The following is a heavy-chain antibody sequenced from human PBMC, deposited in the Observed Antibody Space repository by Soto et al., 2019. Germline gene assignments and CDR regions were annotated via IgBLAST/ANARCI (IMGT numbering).Heavy chain of an antibody. D-gene: IGHD3-10*01. V-gene: IGHV4-59*08. Sequence: PSETLSLTCTVSGGSISTYYWSWIRQPPGKGLEWIGYLYYSGNTNYNPSLSSRVTISVDTSKNQFSLKLRSVTAADTAVYYCARQNRQGFGDFLFDDWGQGTLVTVSS. CDR3: ARQNRQGFGDFLFDD. CDR2: LYYSGNT. CDR1: GGSISTYY. J-gene: IGHJ4*02.